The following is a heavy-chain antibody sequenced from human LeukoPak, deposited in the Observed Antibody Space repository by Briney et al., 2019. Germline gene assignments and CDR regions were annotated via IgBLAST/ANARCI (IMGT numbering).Heavy chain of an antibody. D-gene: IGHD5-12*01. CDR2: INHSGST. CDR1: GGSFSGYY. CDR3: ARAVPSGQYYFDY. Sequence: SETLSLTCAVYGGSFSGYYWSWIRRPPGKGLEWIGEINHSGSTNYNPSLKSRVTISVDTSKNQFSLKVSSVTAADTAVYYCARAVPSGQYYFDYWGQGTLVTVSS. V-gene: IGHV4-34*01. J-gene: IGHJ4*02.